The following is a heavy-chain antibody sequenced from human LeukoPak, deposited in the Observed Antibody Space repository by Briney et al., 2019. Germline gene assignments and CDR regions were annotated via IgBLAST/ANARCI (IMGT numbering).Heavy chain of an antibody. D-gene: IGHD1-26*01. CDR1: GFTFSNAW. Sequence: PGGSLRLSCAASGFTFSNAWMSWVRQAPGKGLEWVSAISGSGGSTYYADSVKGRFTISRDNSKNTLYLQMNSLRAEDTAVYYCANCPIVGAEDTDIDYWGQGTLVTVSS. V-gene: IGHV3-23*01. J-gene: IGHJ4*02. CDR2: ISGSGGST. CDR3: ANCPIVGAEDTDIDY.